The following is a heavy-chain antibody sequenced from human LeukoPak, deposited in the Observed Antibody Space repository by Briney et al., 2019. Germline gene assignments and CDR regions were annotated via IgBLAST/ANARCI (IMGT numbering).Heavy chain of an antibody. CDR1: SFSSYA. CDR2: IYYSGST. V-gene: IGHV4-39*07. CDR3: ARHPIHYYDSSGYFDY. D-gene: IGHD3-22*01. J-gene: IGHJ4*02. Sequence: SFSSYAMNWVRQAPGKGLEWIGTIYYSGSTYYNVSLKSRVTISVDTSKNQFSLKLSSVTAADTAVYYCARHPIHYYDSSGYFDYWGQGTLVTVSS.